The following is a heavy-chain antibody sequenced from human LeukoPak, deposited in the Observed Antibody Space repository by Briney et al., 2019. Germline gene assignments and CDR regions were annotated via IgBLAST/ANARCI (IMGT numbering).Heavy chain of an antibody. CDR2: MQQDGNEK. V-gene: IGHV3-7*01. Sequence: GGSLRLSCAASGFTFSTYWMSWVRQAPGKGLEWVANMQQDGNEKYYVDSMKGRFTISRDNAKNSLYLQMNSLRVEDTAVYYCASRIVGTPDYFDYWGQGTLVTVSS. D-gene: IGHD1-26*01. J-gene: IGHJ4*02. CDR1: GFTFSTYW. CDR3: ASRIVGTPDYFDY.